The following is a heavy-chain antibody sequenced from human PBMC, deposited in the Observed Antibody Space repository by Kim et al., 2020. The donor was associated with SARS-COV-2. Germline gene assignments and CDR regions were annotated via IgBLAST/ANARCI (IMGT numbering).Heavy chain of an antibody. CDR2: IWYDGSNK. Sequence: GGSLRLSCAASGFTFSSYGMHWVRQAPGKGLEWVAVIWYDGSNKYYADSVNGRFTISRDNSKNTLYLQMNSLRAEDTAVYYCARVTTRLLPYYYYGMDVWGQGTTVTVSS. D-gene: IGHD2-15*01. V-gene: IGHV3-33*01. CDR1: GFTFSSYG. CDR3: ARVTTRLLPYYYYGMDV. J-gene: IGHJ6*02.